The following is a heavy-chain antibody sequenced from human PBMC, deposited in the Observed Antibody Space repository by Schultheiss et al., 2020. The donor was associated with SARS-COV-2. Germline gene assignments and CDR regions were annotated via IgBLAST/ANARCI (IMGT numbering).Heavy chain of an antibody. CDR2: INHSGST. Sequence: SETLSLTCAVYGGSFSAYYWSWIRQPPGKGLEWIGDINHSGSTNYNPSLKSRVTISVDTSKNQFSLKLSSVTAADTAVYYCARGWGYCSSTSCWGGPWFDPWGQGTLVTVSS. V-gene: IGHV4-34*01. CDR1: GGSFSAYY. CDR3: ARGWGYCSSTSCWGGPWFDP. J-gene: IGHJ5*02. D-gene: IGHD2-2*01.